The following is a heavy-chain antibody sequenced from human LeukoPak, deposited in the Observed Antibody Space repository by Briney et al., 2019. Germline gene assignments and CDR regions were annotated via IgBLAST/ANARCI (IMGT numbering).Heavy chain of an antibody. CDR3: TRPDDYGDY. CDR2: IRSRANTYAT. CDR1: GFTFSGSA. J-gene: IGHJ4*02. V-gene: IGHV3-73*01. Sequence: PGGSLRLSCAASGFTFSGSAIHWVRQASGKGLEWVGRIRSRANTYATAYAASVKGRFTISRDDSKNTAYLQMNSLKTEDTALYYCTRPDDYGDYWGQGPLVTVSS.